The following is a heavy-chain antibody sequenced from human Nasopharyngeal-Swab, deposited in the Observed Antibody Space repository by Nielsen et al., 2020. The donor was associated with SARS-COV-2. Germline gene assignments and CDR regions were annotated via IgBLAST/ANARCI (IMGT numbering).Heavy chain of an antibody. J-gene: IGHJ4*02. CDR2: IYYSGST. Sequence: SETLSLTCAVSGGSISSSNWWSWVRQPPGKGLEWIGEIYYSGSTNYNPSLKSRVTISVDTSKNQFSLKLSSVTAADTAVYYCARAGYNNPFDYWGQGTLVTVSS. D-gene: IGHD5-24*01. V-gene: IGHV4-4*02. CDR1: GGSISSSNW. CDR3: ARAGYNNPFDY.